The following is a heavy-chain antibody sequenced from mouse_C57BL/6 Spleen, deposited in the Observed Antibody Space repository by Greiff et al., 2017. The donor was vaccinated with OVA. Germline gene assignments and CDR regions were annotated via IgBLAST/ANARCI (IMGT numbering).Heavy chain of an antibody. CDR3: ARRAVVDYFDY. D-gene: IGHD1-1*01. J-gene: IGHJ2*01. CDR1: GFTFSDYG. CDR2: ISSGSSTI. Sequence: EVKLMESGGGLVKPGGSLKLSCAASGFTFSDYGMHWVRQAPEKGLEWVAYISSGSSTIYYADTVKGRFTISRDNAKNTLFLQMTSLRSEDTAMYYCARRAVVDYFDYWGQGTTLTVSS. V-gene: IGHV5-17*01.